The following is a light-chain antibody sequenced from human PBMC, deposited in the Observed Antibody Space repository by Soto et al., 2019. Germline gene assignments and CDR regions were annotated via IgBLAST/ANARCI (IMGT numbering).Light chain of an antibody. Sequence: DIVLTQAPATLSLSPGERATLSCRASQSVSSSYLAWYQQKPGQAPRLLIYGAFTRATGIPARFSGTGSGTEFTLTISSLQSEDFALYYCQQYNDWPLTFGQGTKADNK. V-gene: IGKV3-15*01. J-gene: IGKJ1*01. CDR1: QSVSSSY. CDR3: QQYNDWPLT. CDR2: GAF.